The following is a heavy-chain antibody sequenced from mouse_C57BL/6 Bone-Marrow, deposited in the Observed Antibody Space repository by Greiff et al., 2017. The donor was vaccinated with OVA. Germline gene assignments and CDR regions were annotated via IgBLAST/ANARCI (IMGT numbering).Heavy chain of an antibody. D-gene: IGHD2-10*01. J-gene: IGHJ2*01. V-gene: IGHV1-76*01. CDR2: IYPGSGNT. Sequence: VQLQQSGAELVRPGASVKLSCKASGYTFTDYYINWVKQRPGQGLEWIARIYPGSGNTYYNEKFKGKATLTAEKSSSTAYMQLSSLTSEDTAVYYCTPYYYFDYWGQGTTLTVSS. CDR3: TPYYYFDY. CDR1: GYTFTDYY.